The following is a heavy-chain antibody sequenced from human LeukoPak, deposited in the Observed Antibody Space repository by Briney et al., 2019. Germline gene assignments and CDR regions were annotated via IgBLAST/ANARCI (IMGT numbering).Heavy chain of an antibody. Sequence: KPGGSLRLSCAASGFTFSSYSMNWVRQAPGKGLEWVGRIKSKTDGGTTDYAAPVKGRFTISRDDSKNTLYLQMNSLKTEDTAVYYCTTLIWSGYRKNYYYYMDVWGKGTTVTVSS. V-gene: IGHV3-15*01. CDR3: TTLIWSGYRKNYYYYMDV. CDR1: GFTFSSYS. D-gene: IGHD3-3*01. CDR2: IKSKTDGGTT. J-gene: IGHJ6*03.